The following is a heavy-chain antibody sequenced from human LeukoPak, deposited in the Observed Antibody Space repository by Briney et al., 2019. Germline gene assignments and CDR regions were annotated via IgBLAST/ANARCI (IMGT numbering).Heavy chain of an antibody. CDR2: IYYSGST. CDR1: GGSISSHY. Sequence: SETLSLTCTVSGGSISSHYWSWIRQPPGKGLEWIGYIYYSGSTNYNPSLKSRVTISVDTSKNQFSPKLSSVTAADTAVYYCARDAPRYYDSSGYYGDGAFDIWGQGTMVTVSS. V-gene: IGHV4-59*11. D-gene: IGHD3-22*01. J-gene: IGHJ3*02. CDR3: ARDAPRYYDSSGYYGDGAFDI.